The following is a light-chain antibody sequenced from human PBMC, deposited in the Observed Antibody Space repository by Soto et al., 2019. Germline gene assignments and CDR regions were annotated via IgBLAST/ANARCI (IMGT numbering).Light chain of an antibody. Sequence: EIVLTQSPGTLSLSPGERATLSCRASQTVSSSYLAWYQQKLGQAPRLLIYGASNRATGIPDRFSGSGSGTVFTLTIIRLEPEDFAVYYCQQYGSSPRTFGQGTKVDIK. V-gene: IGKV3-20*01. CDR2: GAS. CDR1: QTVSSSY. J-gene: IGKJ1*01. CDR3: QQYGSSPRT.